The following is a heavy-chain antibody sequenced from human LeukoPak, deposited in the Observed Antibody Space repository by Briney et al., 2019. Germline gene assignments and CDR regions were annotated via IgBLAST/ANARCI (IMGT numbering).Heavy chain of an antibody. J-gene: IGHJ5*02. CDR3: ARGRYLSMTTVTTSWFDP. CDR2: INTSVGST. CDR1: GYTFTSYY. V-gene: IGHV1-46*01. Sequence: ASVKVSCKASGYTFTSYYMHWVRQAPAQGREWMGIINTSVGSTRYAQKFKGRVTMTRNTSISTAYMELSSLRSEDTAVYYCARGRYLSMTTVTTSWFDPWGQGTLVTVSS. D-gene: IGHD4-17*01.